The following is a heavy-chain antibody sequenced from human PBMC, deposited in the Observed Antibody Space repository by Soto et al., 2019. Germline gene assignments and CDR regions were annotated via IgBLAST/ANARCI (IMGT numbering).Heavy chain of an antibody. Sequence: SETLSLTCTVSGGSVSSGSYYWSWIRQPPGKGLEWIGYIYYSGSTNYNPSLKSRVTISVDTSKNQFSLKLSSVTAADTAVYYCATYTAMDTGGVYYYYGMDVWGQGTTVTVSS. J-gene: IGHJ6*02. CDR1: GGSVSSGSYY. CDR3: ATYTAMDTGGVYYYYGMDV. CDR2: IYYSGST. V-gene: IGHV4-61*01. D-gene: IGHD5-18*01.